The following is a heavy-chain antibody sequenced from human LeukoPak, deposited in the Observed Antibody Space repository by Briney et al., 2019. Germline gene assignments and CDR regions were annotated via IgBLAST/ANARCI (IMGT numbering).Heavy chain of an antibody. D-gene: IGHD6-6*01. J-gene: IGHJ4*02. V-gene: IGHV3-53*01. CDR3: ATLRYSSSSFLDY. CDR2: IYSGGST. CDR1: GFTVSSNY. Sequence: GGSLRLSCAASGFTVSSNYMSWVRQAPGKGLEWVSVIYSGGSTYYADSVKGRFTISRDNSKNTLYLQMNSLRAEDTAVYYCATLRYSSSSFLDYWGQGTLVTVSS.